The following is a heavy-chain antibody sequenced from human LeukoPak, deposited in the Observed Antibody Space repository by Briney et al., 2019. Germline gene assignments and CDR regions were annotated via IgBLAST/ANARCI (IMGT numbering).Heavy chain of an antibody. V-gene: IGHV1-69*06. Sequence: SVKVSCKASGGTFSSYAISWVRQAPGQGLEWMGGIIPIFGTANYAQKFQGRVTITADKSTSTAYMELSSLRSEDTAVYYCASGRGAFYYDSSGYYYYFDYWGQGTLVTVSS. CDR1: GGTFSSYA. J-gene: IGHJ4*02. D-gene: IGHD3-22*01. CDR2: IIPIFGTA. CDR3: ASGRGAFYYDSSGYYYYFDY.